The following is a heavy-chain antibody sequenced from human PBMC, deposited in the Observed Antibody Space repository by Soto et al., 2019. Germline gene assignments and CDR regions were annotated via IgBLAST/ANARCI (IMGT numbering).Heavy chain of an antibody. V-gene: IGHV4-31*03. J-gene: IGHJ4*02. CDR1: GGSISIGGYY. D-gene: IGHD4-17*01. CDR3: AREGYGDYEFYFDY. CDR2: IYYSGST. Sequence: QVQLQESGPGLVKPSQTLSLTCTVSGGSISIGGYYWSWIRHHPGKGLEWIGYIYYSGSTYYNPSLESRVTLSVDTSKNQFSLKLSSVTAADTAVYYCAREGYGDYEFYFDYWVQGTLVTVSS.